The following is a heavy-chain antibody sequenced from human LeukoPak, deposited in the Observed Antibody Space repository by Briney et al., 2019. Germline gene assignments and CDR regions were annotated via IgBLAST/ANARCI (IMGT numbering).Heavy chain of an antibody. CDR2: IYSGGST. D-gene: IGHD6-19*01. V-gene: IGHV3-66*01. J-gene: IGHJ6*02. Sequence: PGGSLRLSCAASGFTVSSNYMSWVRQAPGKGLEWVSVIYSGGSTYYADSVKGRFTISRDNSKNTLYLQMNSLRAEDTAVYYCARDVPLFSGWPPANGMDVWGQGTTVTVSS. CDR1: GFTVSSNY. CDR3: ARDVPLFSGWPPANGMDV.